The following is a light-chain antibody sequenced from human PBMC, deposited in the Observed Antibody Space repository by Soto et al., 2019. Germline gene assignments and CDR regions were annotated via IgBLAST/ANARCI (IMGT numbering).Light chain of an antibody. CDR2: DAS. J-gene: IGKJ1*01. Sequence: DIQMTQSPSTLSASVGDRVTITCRASQRVSNWLACYQQKRGKAPELLIYDASSLKSGVPSRFSGSGSGTEFTLTISSLQPDDFATYYCQHYNSYSEAFGQGTKVDI. CDR1: QRVSNW. CDR3: QHYNSYSEA. V-gene: IGKV1-5*01.